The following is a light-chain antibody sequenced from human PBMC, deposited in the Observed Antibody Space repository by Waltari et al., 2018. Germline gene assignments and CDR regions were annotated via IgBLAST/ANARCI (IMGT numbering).Light chain of an antibody. CDR3: HQYNKWPFT. CDR1: QSVNSN. CDR2: GAS. V-gene: IGKV3-15*01. Sequence: EIALTQSPITLSVSPGERATLSCRASQSVNSNLAWYQQKPGQAPRLLIYGASTRATDIPARISGSGSGTEFTHTISSLQSEDFAVYYCHQYNKWPFTFGPGTKVDIK. J-gene: IGKJ3*01.